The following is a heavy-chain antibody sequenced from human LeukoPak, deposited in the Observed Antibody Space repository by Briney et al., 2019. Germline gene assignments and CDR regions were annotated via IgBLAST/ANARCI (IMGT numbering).Heavy chain of an antibody. CDR3: PTDDRTP. CDR2: ISASGGST. D-gene: IGHD1-14*01. J-gene: IGHJ4*02. CDR1: GFTFSNAW. V-gene: IGHV3-23*01. Sequence: PGGSLRLSCAASGFTFSNAWMSWVRQAPGKGLEWVSTISASGGSTYYADSVKGRFTISRDNSRNTLYLQMNNVRAEDTAVYYCPTDDRTPWGQGTLVTVSS.